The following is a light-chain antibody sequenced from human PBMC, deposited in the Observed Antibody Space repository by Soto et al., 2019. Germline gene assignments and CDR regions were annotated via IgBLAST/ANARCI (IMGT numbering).Light chain of an antibody. J-gene: IGKJ2*01. CDR3: QRQGT. CDR1: RSLSSSY. V-gene: IGKV3-20*01. Sequence: EIVLTQSPGTLSLSPGERATLSCRASRSLSSSYVVWYQQKSGQALRHLIYAASWRATGIPDKVSGSGSATEYTLTISRLEAEEYEVYYCQRQGTFGQGNRLQIK. CDR2: AAS.